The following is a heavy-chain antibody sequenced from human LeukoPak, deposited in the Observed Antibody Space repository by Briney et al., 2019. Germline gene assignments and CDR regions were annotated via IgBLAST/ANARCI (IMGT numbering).Heavy chain of an antibody. CDR3: AKDIVGYCSSTSCFGPMDV. Sequence: GGSLRLSCAASGFTFDDYAMPWVRQAPGKGLEWVSGISWNSGSIGYADSVKGRFTISRDNAKNSLYLQMNSLRAEDTALYYCAKDIVGYCSSTSCFGPMDVWGQGTTVTVSS. J-gene: IGHJ6*02. CDR1: GFTFDDYA. V-gene: IGHV3-9*01. CDR2: ISWNSGSI. D-gene: IGHD2-2*01.